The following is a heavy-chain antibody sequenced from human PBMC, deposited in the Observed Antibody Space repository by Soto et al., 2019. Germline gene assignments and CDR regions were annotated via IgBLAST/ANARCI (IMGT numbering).Heavy chain of an antibody. V-gene: IGHV3-74*01. CDR2: INSDGSST. D-gene: IGHD2-15*01. CDR1: GFTFSSYW. J-gene: IGHJ4*02. Sequence: EVQLVESGGDLVQPGESLRLSCAASGFTFSSYWMHWVRQVPGKGLVWVSRINSDGSSTSYAGSVKGRFTISRDNAKNTLYLQMNSLRAEDTAVYYCVRTSLVVAAATREDYWGQGTLVTVSS. CDR3: VRTSLVVAAATREDY.